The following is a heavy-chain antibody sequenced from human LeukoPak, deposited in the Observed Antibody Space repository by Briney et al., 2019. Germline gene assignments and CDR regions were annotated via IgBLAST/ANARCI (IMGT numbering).Heavy chain of an antibody. J-gene: IGHJ4*02. CDR2: ISSSGSTI. CDR3: AREYTGFGYGYSFDY. V-gene: IGHV3-11*04. CDR1: GFTFSDYY. D-gene: IGHD5-12*01. Sequence: PGGSLRLSCAASGFTFSDYYMNWIRQAPGKVLEWVSYISSSGSTIYYADSVKGRFTISRDNAKNSLYLQMNSLRAEDTAVYYCAREYTGFGYGYSFDYWGQGTLVTVSS.